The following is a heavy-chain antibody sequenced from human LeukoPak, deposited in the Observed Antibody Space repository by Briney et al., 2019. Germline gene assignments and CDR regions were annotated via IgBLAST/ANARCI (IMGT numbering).Heavy chain of an antibody. V-gene: IGHV3-43*01. CDR1: GFTFDDYT. J-gene: IGHJ6*03. CDR2: ISWDGGST. D-gene: IGHD6-6*01. CDR3: AKDAGPGIAARLFSAGYMDV. Sequence: GGSLRLPCAASGFTFDDYTMHWVRQAPGKGLEWVSLISWDGGSTYYADSVKGRFTISRDNSKNSLYLQMNSLRTEDTALYYCAKDAGPGIAARLFSAGYMDVWGKGTTVTVSS.